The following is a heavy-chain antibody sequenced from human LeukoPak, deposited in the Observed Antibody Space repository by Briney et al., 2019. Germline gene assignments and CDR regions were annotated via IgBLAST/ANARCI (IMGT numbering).Heavy chain of an antibody. CDR1: GDSVSSGGYY. V-gene: IGHV4-30-2*01. Sequence: SETPSLTCTVSGDSVSSGGYYWSWVRQPPGKGLEWIGYIYSSGTYYNPSLKSRVTISVDRSKNPFSLKLNSVTAADTAVYYCARVGSSSDWFAPSGQGTLVTVSS. CDR2: IYSSGT. D-gene: IGHD6-6*01. CDR3: ARVGSSSDWFAP. J-gene: IGHJ5*02.